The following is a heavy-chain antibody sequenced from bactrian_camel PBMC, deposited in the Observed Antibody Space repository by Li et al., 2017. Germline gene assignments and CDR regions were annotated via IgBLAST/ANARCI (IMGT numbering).Heavy chain of an antibody. V-gene: IGHV3S53*01. D-gene: IGHD5*01. Sequence: QVQLVESGGGSMQAGGSLRLSCTGSGDGIAVRDMGWFRQVPGREREGVATISGGGSITYADSVKGRFTISRDNANNMVYLQLNSLKTEDAAMYYCAKDHAFKSWVPYDMDYWGKGTQVTVS. CDR1: GDGIAVRD. J-gene: IGHJ7*01. CDR2: ISGGGSI.